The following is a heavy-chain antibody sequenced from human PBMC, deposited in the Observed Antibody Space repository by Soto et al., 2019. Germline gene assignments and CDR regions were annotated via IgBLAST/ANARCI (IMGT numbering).Heavy chain of an antibody. Sequence: GGSLRLSCAASGFTFSSYGMHWVRQAPGKGLEWVAVIWYDGSNKYYADSVKGRFTISRDNSKNTLYLQMNSLRAEDTAVYYCARGAPGWELLGPFDYWGQGTLVTVSS. CDR1: GFTFSSYG. CDR2: IWYDGSNK. J-gene: IGHJ4*02. V-gene: IGHV3-33*01. CDR3: ARGAPGWELLGPFDY. D-gene: IGHD1-26*01.